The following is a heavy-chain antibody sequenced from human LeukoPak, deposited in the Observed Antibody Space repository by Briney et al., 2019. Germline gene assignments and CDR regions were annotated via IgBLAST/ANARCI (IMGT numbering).Heavy chain of an antibody. Sequence: GASVKVSCKASVYTFTGYYMHWVRQAPGQGLEWMGWINPNSGGTNYAQKFQGRVTMTRDTSISTAYMELSRLRSDDTAVYYCASDSREYSSSSSFDYWGQGTLVTVSS. CDR3: ASDSREYSSSSSFDY. J-gene: IGHJ4*02. V-gene: IGHV1-2*02. CDR1: VYTFTGYY. D-gene: IGHD6-6*01. CDR2: INPNSGGT.